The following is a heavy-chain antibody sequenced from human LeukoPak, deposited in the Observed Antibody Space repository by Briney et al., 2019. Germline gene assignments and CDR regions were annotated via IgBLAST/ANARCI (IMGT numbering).Heavy chain of an antibody. V-gene: IGHV3-74*01. CDR1: GFSFSSYW. J-gene: IGHJ5*02. Sequence: GGSLRLSCAASGFSFSSYWMHWVRHAPGKGLVWVSRINTDGSSTRYADSVKGRFTISRDNAKNTLYLQMNSLRAEDTAVYYCARGTNWLDPWGQGTLVTVSS. CDR2: INTDGSST. CDR3: ARGTNWLDP.